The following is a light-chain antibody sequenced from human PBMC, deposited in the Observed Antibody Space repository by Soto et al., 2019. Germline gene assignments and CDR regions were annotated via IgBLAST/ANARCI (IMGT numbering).Light chain of an antibody. J-gene: IGKJ5*01. V-gene: IGKV3-20*01. Sequence: EIVLTQSPATLSLSTGERATLSCRASQSVSSSYLAWYQQKPGQAPRLLIYGASSRATGIPDRFSGSGSGTDFTLTISRLEPEDFAVYYCQQYGSSLSITFGQGTRLEIK. CDR3: QQYGSSLSIT. CDR2: GAS. CDR1: QSVSSSY.